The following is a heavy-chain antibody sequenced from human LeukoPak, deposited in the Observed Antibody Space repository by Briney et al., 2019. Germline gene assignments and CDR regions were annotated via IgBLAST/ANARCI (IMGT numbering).Heavy chain of an antibody. CDR1: GYTFTGDY. J-gene: IGHJ3*02. CDR3: ARAGVWDYNDSSGYHNGAFDI. Sequence: GASVKVSCKASGYTFTGDYMHWVRQAPGQGLEWMGWINPDSGGTNYAQRFQGRVTMTRDTSISTAYMELSRLRSDDTAFYYCARAGVWDYNDSSGYHNGAFDIWGQGTMVTVSS. CDR2: INPDSGGT. V-gene: IGHV1-2*02. D-gene: IGHD3-22*01.